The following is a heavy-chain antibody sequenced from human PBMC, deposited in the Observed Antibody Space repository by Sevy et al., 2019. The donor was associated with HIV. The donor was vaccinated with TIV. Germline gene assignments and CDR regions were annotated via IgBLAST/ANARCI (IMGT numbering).Heavy chain of an antibody. D-gene: IGHD6-13*01. J-gene: IGHJ4*02. V-gene: IGHV3-72*01. CDR3: ATHAGIAAAGRVFDY. CDR1: GFTFSDHY. Sequence: GGSLRLSCAASGFTFSDHYMEWVRQAPGKGLEWVGRIRNRADSYTTEYAASVKGRFTISRDDSKNSLYLLMNSLKTEDTAVYYSATHAGIAAAGRVFDYWGQGAPFTVSS. CDR2: IRNRADSYTT.